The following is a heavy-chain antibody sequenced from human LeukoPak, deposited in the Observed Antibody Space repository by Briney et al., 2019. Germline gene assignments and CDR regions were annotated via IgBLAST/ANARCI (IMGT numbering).Heavy chain of an antibody. Sequence: ASVTVSCKASGYTFTIYDINWVRQATGQGLEWMGWMNPNSGNTGYAQKFQGRVTMTRNTSISTAYMELSSLRSEDTAVYYCAREYLVQGVIFYYYYMDVWGKGTTVTVSS. J-gene: IGHJ6*03. CDR1: GYTFTIYD. D-gene: IGHD3-10*01. CDR3: AREYLVQGVIFYYYYMDV. CDR2: MNPNSGNT. V-gene: IGHV1-8*01.